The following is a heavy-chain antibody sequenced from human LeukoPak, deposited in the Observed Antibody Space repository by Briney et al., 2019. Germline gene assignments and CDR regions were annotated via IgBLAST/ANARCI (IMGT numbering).Heavy chain of an antibody. D-gene: IGHD5-18*01. Sequence: PGGSLRLSCEASGFTFGSHAMYWVRQAPGKGLEWVAGIFGSGGSPHYADPVKGRFTTSRDNSRNTVYLQINNLRAEDTAVYYCGKTTVGYSSGQKPAWPVDYWGQGTLVTVSS. CDR3: GKTTVGYSSGQKPAWPVDY. CDR1: GFTFGSHA. V-gene: IGHV3-23*01. CDR2: IFGSGGSP. J-gene: IGHJ4*02.